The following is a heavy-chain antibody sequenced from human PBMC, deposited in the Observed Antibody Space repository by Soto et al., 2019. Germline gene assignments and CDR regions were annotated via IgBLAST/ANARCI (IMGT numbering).Heavy chain of an antibody. D-gene: IGHD1-26*01. J-gene: IGHJ3*02. CDR1: GFTFSSYA. CDR2: ISYDGSNK. V-gene: IGHV3-30*04. Sequence: GGSLRLSCAASGFTFSSYAMHWVRQAPGKGLEWVAVISYDGSNKYYADSVKGRFTISRDNSKNTLYLQMNSLRAEDTAVYYCARERYSGSYYAFDIWGQGTMVTVSS. CDR3: ARERYSGSYYAFDI.